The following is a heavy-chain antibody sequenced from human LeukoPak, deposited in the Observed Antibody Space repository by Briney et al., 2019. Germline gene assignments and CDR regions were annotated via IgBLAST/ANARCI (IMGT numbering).Heavy chain of an antibody. D-gene: IGHD3-22*01. CDR1: GFTFSDYY. V-gene: IGHV3-11*04. J-gene: IGHJ5*02. Sequence: GGALRLSCAASGFTFSDYYMSWIRQAPGKGRAWVSYISGSGSSIYYAEYVKGRFTITRDKAKNSLYLQMNSLRAEDTAVYYCASNYDSSGYYRTNWFDPWGQGTLVTVSS. CDR3: ASNYDSSGYYRTNWFDP. CDR2: ISGSGSSI.